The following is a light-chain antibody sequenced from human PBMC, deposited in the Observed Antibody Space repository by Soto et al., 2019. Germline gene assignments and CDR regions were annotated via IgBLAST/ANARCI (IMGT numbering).Light chain of an antibody. V-gene: IGKV3-11*01. CDR1: QSVSNNY. CDR3: QQRSNWPPT. J-gene: IGKJ5*01. CDR2: DAS. Sequence: TQSPSSLSASVGARATLSCRASQSVSNNYLAWYQQKPGQAPRLLIYDASNRATGIPARFSGSGSGTDFTLTISSLEPEDFAVYYCQQRSNWPPTFGQGTRLEIK.